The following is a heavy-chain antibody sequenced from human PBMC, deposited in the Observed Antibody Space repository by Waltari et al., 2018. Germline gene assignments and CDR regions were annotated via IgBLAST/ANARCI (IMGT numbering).Heavy chain of an antibody. D-gene: IGHD6-13*01. CDR1: GGSISSSSYY. Sequence: QLQLQESGPGLVKPSETLSLTCTVSGGSISSSSYYWGWPRQPPGKGLEWIGSIYYSGSTYYNPSLKSRVTISVDTSKNQFSLKLSSVTAADTAVYYCARRVAAAAYSDYWGQGTLVTVSS. CDR3: ARRVAAAAYSDY. CDR2: IYYSGST. J-gene: IGHJ4*02. V-gene: IGHV4-39*01.